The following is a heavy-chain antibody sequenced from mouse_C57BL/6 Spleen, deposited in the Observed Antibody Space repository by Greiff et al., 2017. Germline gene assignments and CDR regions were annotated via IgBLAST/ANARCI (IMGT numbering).Heavy chain of an antibody. CDR3: AREAGTIDFDY. J-gene: IGHJ2*01. Sequence: EVKLMESGGELVKPGGSLKLSCAASGFTFSSYGMSWVRQTPDKRLEWVGTISSGGSYTYYPDSVKGRFTISRDNAKNTLYLQMSSLKSEDTAMYYCAREAGTIDFDYWGQGTTLTVAS. D-gene: IGHD4-1*01. CDR1: GFTFSSYG. CDR2: ISSGGSYT. V-gene: IGHV5-6*01.